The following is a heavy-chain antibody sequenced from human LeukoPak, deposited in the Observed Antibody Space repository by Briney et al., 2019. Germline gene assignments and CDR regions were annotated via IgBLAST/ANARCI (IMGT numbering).Heavy chain of an antibody. CDR1: GFTFSSYG. CDR2: IRYDGSNK. Sequence: GGSLRLSCAASGFTFSSYGMHWVRQAPGKGLEWVAFIRYDGSNKYYADSVKGRFTISRDNSKNTLYLQMNSLRAEDTAVYYCAKGSRCSSTSCYMFDFDYWGQGTLVTVSS. D-gene: IGHD2-2*02. V-gene: IGHV3-30*02. J-gene: IGHJ4*02. CDR3: AKGSRCSSTSCYMFDFDY.